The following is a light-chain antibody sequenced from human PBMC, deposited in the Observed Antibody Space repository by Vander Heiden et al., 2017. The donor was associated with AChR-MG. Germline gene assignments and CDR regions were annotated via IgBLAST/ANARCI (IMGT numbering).Light chain of an antibody. CDR2: EDD. CDR1: SCSIASDY. V-gene: IGLV6-57*04. CDR3: QSSDSANHVI. Sequence: FLLTPPPSVPESPGKTISISCTRSSCSIASDYVQWYQQRPGSAPITLIYEDDQRPSGVPDRFSGSIDSTSNSASLTISGLKTEDEADYFCQSSDSANHVIFGGGTTLTVL. J-gene: IGLJ2*01.